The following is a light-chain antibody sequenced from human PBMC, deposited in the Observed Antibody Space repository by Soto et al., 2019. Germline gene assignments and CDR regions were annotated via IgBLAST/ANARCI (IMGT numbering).Light chain of an antibody. J-gene: IGKJ1*01. CDR1: ESIRTW. V-gene: IGKV1-5*01. CDR2: DAS. Sequence: DIPMTQSPSTLSASIGDRVTITCRASESIRTWLAWYQHKPGKAPKFLIYDASSLESGVPSRFSGSGSGTEFTLTISNLQPDDFATYFCQQYNSSWTFGQGTKVEIK. CDR3: QQYNSSWT.